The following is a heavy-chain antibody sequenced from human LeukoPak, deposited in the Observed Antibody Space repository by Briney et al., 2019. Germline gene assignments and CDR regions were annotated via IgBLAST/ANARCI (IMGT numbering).Heavy chain of an antibody. D-gene: IGHD6-19*01. CDR2: IYYSGST. CDR3: ARVKLGKAVGDFDY. CDR1: GVSISSYY. V-gene: IGHV4-59*01. Sequence: SETLSLTCTVSGVSISSYYWSWIRQPPGKGLEWLGYIYYSGSTNYNPSLKSRVTISVDTSKNQFSLKLSSVTAADTAVYYCARVKLGKAVGDFDYWGQGTLVTVSS. J-gene: IGHJ4*02.